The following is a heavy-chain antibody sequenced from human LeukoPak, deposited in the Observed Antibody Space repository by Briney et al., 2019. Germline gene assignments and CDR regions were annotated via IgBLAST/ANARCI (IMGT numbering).Heavy chain of an antibody. D-gene: IGHD5-18*01. CDR2: ITSGGGTT. Sequence: GGSLRLSCAASGFTFSNYAMSWVRQAPGKALEWVSAITSGGGTTYYAGSVKGRFTISRDNSKNTVNLQMNRLRVEDTAIYYCAKDWIQFNRVFDCFDSWGQGTLVTVSS. V-gene: IGHV3-23*01. J-gene: IGHJ4*02. CDR3: AKDWIQFNRVFDCFDS. CDR1: GFTFSNYA.